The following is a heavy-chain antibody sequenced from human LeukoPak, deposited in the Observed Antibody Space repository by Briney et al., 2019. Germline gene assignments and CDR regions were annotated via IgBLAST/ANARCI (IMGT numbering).Heavy chain of an antibody. Sequence: SETLSLTCAVYGGSFSGYYWSWIRQPPGKGLEWIGEINHSGSTNYNPSLKSRVTISVDTSKNQFSLKLSSVTAADTAVYYRARGLGFDPWGQGTLVTVSS. V-gene: IGHV4-34*01. J-gene: IGHJ5*02. CDR1: GGSFSGYY. CDR2: INHSGST. CDR3: ARGLGFDP.